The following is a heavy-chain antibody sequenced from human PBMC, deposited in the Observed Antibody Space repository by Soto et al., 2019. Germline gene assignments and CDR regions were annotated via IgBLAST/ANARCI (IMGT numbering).Heavy chain of an antibody. CDR2: IYPGDSDS. D-gene: IGHD2-2*01. V-gene: IGHV5-51*01. CDR3: AIHEGYCNTTTCSRFGY. Sequence: PCQGLGFTIVSYWIAWIRPLTGKGLEWMGIIYPGDSDSSYSPSFQGQVTISADKSINTAYLHWSSLKASDTAIYYCAIHEGYCNTTTCSRFGYSGQRTLGSV. J-gene: IGHJ4*03. CDR1: GFTIVSYW.